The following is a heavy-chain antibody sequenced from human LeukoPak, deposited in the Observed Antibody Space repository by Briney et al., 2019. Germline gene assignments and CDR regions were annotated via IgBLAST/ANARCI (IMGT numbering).Heavy chain of an antibody. D-gene: IGHD1-26*01. J-gene: IGHJ4*02. V-gene: IGHV4-38-2*02. CDR1: GYSMSRGYF. CDR2: IFHSGST. Sequence: ETLSLTCTVSGYSMSRGYFWGWIRQPPGKGLEWIASIFHSGSTYYNPSLKSRVTISVDTSKNQFSLKLSSVTAADTAVYYCATLGATTDYWGQGTLVTVSS. CDR3: ATLGATTDY.